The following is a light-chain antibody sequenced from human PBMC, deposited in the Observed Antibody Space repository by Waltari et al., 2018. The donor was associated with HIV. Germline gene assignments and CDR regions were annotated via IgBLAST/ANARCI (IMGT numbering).Light chain of an antibody. CDR1: QSISTN. CDR2: GAS. V-gene: IGKV3-15*01. Sequence: EILMTQSPVTLSVSPGDRASLSCRASQSISTNLAWYQHKPGHAPRLLIYGASTRATGVPARFSGSGSGTEFTLTISSLQSEDFAVYYCQQYSKWPPLTFGGGTKVEIK. CDR3: QQYSKWPPLT. J-gene: IGKJ4*01.